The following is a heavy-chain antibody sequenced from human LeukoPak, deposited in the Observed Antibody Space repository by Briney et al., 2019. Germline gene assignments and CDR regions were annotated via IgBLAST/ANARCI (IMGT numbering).Heavy chain of an antibody. V-gene: IGHV5-51*01. D-gene: IGHD5-18*01. CDR3: ARLRDDTAMGKYYFDY. CDR2: IYPGDSDT. CDR1: GYSFTSYW. J-gene: IGHJ4*02. Sequence: GESLKISCQGSGYSFTSYWIGWVRQMPGKGLEWMGIIYPGDSDTRYSPSFQGQVTISADKSISTAYLQWSSLKASDTAMYYCARLRDDTAMGKYYFDYWGQGTLVTVSS.